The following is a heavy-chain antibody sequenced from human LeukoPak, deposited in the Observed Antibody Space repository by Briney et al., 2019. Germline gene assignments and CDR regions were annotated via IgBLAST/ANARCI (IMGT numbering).Heavy chain of an antibody. CDR3: ARDGMATMNTFDI. Sequence: GGSLRLSCAASGFTFNSFWMHWVRQAPGKGLVWVSHINSDGSSTSYADSVKGRFTISRDNAKNSLYLQMNSLRAEDAAVYYCARDGMATMNTFDIWGQGTMVTVSS. CDR1: GFTFNSFW. J-gene: IGHJ3*02. CDR2: INSDGSST. D-gene: IGHD5-24*01. V-gene: IGHV3-74*01.